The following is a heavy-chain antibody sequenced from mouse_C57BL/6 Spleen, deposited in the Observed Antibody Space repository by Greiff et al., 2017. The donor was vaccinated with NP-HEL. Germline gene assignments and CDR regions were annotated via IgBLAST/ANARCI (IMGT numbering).Heavy chain of an antibody. J-gene: IGHJ1*03. CDR3: ARDIYYYGSSYGKDWYFDV. V-gene: IGHV3-6*01. CDR1: GYSITSGYY. D-gene: IGHD1-1*01. CDR2: ISYDGSN. Sequence: EVQLQQSGPGLVKPSQSLSLTCSVTGYSITSGYYWNWIRQFPGNKLEWMGYISYDGSNNYNPSLKNRISITRDTSKNQFFLKLNSVTTEDTATYYCARDIYYYGSSYGKDWYFDVWGTGTTVTVSS.